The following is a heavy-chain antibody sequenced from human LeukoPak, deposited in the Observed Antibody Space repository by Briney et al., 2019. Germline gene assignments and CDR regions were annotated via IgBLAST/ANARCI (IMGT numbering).Heavy chain of an antibody. V-gene: IGHV3-21*01. D-gene: IGHD6-19*01. Sequence: GGSLRLSCAASGFTFSNYEMNWVRRAPGKGLEWVSSISSSSSYIYYADSVKGRFTISRDNAKNSLYLQMNSLRAEDTAVYYCARVGYNSVWYYFDYWGQGTLVTVSS. J-gene: IGHJ4*02. CDR2: ISSSSSYI. CDR1: GFTFSNYE. CDR3: ARVGYNSVWYYFDY.